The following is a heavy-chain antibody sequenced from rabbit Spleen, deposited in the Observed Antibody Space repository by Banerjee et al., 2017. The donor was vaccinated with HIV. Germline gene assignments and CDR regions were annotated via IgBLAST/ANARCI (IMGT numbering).Heavy chain of an antibody. V-gene: IGHV1S45*01. J-gene: IGHJ4*01. CDR3: ARNFDL. Sequence: QEQLVESGGGLVQPEGSLTLTCTASGFSFSPVNWIYWVRQAPGKGLEWIGTIYAGTTGTTDYARWAKGRFTISKTSSTTVTLQMTSLTAADTATYFCARNFDLWGQAPSSPS. CDR2: IYAGTTGTT. CDR1: GFSFSPVNW.